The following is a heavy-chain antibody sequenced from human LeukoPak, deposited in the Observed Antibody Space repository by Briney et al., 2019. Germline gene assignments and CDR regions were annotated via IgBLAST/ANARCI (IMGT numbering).Heavy chain of an antibody. CDR1: GFTFSSY. Sequence: PGGSLRLSCAASGFTFSSYMSWVRQAPGKGLEWVSVIYSGGSTHYADSVKGRFTISRDDSKNTLYLQMNSLRAEDTAVYYCARDTPTTGTRYFDYWGQGTLVTVSS. CDR3: ARDTPTTGTRYFDY. V-gene: IGHV3-66*01. J-gene: IGHJ4*02. CDR2: IYSGGST. D-gene: IGHD1-1*01.